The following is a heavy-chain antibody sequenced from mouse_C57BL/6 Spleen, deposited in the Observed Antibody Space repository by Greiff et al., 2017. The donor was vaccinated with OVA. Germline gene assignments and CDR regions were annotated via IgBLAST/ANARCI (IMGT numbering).Heavy chain of an antibody. CDR1: GFTFSSYT. D-gene: IGHD2-4*01. CDR2: ISVGGGNT. Sequence: EVMLVESGGGLVKPGGSLKLSCAASGFTFSSYTMSWVRQTPEKRLEWVATISVGGGNTYYPDSVKGRFTISRDNAKNSLYLQMSSLRSEDTALYYCARQASYDYDEGFAYWGQGTLVTVSA. CDR3: ARQASYDYDEGFAY. V-gene: IGHV5-9*01. J-gene: IGHJ3*01.